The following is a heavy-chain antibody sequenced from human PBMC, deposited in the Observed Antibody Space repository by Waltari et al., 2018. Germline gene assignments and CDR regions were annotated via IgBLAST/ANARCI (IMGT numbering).Heavy chain of an antibody. CDR2: IDPSGGGT. D-gene: IGHD3-10*01. Sequence: QVPLVQSGAEVQKPGASVKVSCKASGYSFPRYYMHWVRQAPGQGLEWMGVIDPSGGGTTYPQQFQGRVTVTRDTSTSTVYMELSGLRSEDTAVYYCATYGSGRYAHFDYWGQGTLVIVSS. J-gene: IGHJ4*02. V-gene: IGHV1-46*01. CDR1: GYSFPRYY. CDR3: ATYGSGRYAHFDY.